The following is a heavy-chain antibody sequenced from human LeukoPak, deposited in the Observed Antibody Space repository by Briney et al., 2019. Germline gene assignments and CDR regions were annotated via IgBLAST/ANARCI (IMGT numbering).Heavy chain of an antibody. CDR3: AKDLGLVGANDAFDI. V-gene: IGHV3-23*01. D-gene: IGHD1-26*01. CDR2: ISGSGGST. J-gene: IGHJ3*02. CDR1: GFTFSSYA. Sequence: PGGSLRLSCAASGFTFSSYAMSWVRQAPGKGLEGVPAISGSGGSTYYADSVKGRFTISRDNSKKTLYLQMNSLRADDTAVYYCAKDLGLVGANDAFDIWGQGTMVTVSS.